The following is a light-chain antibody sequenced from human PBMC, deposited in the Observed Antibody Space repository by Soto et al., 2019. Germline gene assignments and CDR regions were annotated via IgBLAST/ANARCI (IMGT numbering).Light chain of an antibody. CDR3: QKYNSAPLT. Sequence: DIPMTQSPSALSASVGDRVTITCRASQGIRTYLAWYQQKPGRAPKLLIYEASTLQSGVPSRFSGSGSGTDFTLTISSLQHEDVATYYCQKYNSAPLTFGGGTNVDIK. J-gene: IGKJ4*01. CDR1: QGIRTY. CDR2: EAS. V-gene: IGKV1-27*01.